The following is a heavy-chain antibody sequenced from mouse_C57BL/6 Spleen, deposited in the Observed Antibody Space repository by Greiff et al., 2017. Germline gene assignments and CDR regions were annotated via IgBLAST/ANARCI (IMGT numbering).Heavy chain of an antibody. V-gene: IGHV1-52*01. CDR2: IDPSDSET. D-gene: IGHD1-1*01. CDR3: ARGVYYGSTYAMDY. J-gene: IGHJ4*01. CDR1: GYTFTSYW. Sequence: VQLQQSGAELVRPGSSVKLSCKASGYTFTSYWMHWVKQRPIQGLEWIGNIDPSDSETHYNQKFKDKATLTVDKSSSTAYMQLSSLTSEDSAVYYCARGVYYGSTYAMDYWGQGTSVTVSS.